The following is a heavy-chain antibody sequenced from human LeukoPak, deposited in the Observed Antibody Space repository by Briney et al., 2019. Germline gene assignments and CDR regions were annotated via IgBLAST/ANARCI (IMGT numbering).Heavy chain of an antibody. CDR3: ARRLRTTVTTRAFDI. J-gene: IGHJ3*02. D-gene: IGHD4-11*01. CDR1: GYGFTSYW. Sequence: PGGSLRLSCKGSGYGFTSYWIGWVRQMPGKGLGWMGIIYPGDSDTRYSPSFQGQVTISADKSISTAYLQWSSLKASDTAMYYCARRLRTTVTTRAFDIWGQGTMVTVSS. V-gene: IGHV5-51*01. CDR2: IYPGDSDT.